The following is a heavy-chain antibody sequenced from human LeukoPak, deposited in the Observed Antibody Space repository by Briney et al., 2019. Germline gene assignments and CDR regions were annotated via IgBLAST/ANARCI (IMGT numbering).Heavy chain of an antibody. CDR3: ANTRIARDY. Sequence: GGSLRLSCAVSGFTFSHYAMYWVRQAPGKGLEWVSSIDASGGATYYADSVKGRFTISRDNSKNTLYLQMNSLRAEDTAVYYCANTRIARDYWGQGTLVTVSS. V-gene: IGHV3-23*01. J-gene: IGHJ4*02. CDR2: IDASGGAT. D-gene: IGHD1-14*01. CDR1: GFTFSHYA.